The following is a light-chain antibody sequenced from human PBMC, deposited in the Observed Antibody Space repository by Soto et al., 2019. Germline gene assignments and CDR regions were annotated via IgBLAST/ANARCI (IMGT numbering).Light chain of an antibody. Sequence: QSVLTQPPSTSGAPGQRVTISCSGSTSNIGRHSVNWYRQVPGTAPKVIMFANDERPSGVPERFSGSKSGTSASLAINGLRPEDEADYYCAGWDERLRGVFGGGTKLTVL. J-gene: IGLJ3*02. CDR2: AND. CDR1: TSNIGRHS. V-gene: IGLV1-47*02. CDR3: AGWDERLRGV.